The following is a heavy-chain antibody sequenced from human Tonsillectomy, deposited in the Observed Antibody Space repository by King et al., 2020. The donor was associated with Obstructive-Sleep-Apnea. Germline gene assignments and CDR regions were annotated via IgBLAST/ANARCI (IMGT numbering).Heavy chain of an antibody. J-gene: IGHJ4*02. CDR1: GGSGSSGGYY. CDR2: IYYSGST. D-gene: IGHD1-26*01. V-gene: IGHV4-61*08. Sequence: VQLQESGPGLVKPSETLSLTCTGSGGSGSSGGYYWTWIRQPPGKGLEWIGHIYYSGSTNYNPSLKSRVTISADTSKNQFSLKLSSVTAADTAVYYCARGYSGSFGPYFDYWGQGTLVTVSS. CDR3: ARGYSGSFGPYFDY.